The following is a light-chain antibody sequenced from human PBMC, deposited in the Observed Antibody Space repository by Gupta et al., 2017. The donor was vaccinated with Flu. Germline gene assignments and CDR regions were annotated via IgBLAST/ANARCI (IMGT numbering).Light chain of an antibody. J-gene: IGLJ3*02. CDR2: GNN. V-gene: IGLV1-44*01. CDR1: SSNIGSNS. CDR3: ATWDDSLNGWV. Sequence: QSVLTQPPSASGTPGQRVTISCSGSSSNIGSNSVNWYQQVPGTAPNLLIYGNNQRPSGVPDRLSGPKSGTSASLAISGLQSEDEAYYYCATWDDSLNGWVFGGGTKLTVL.